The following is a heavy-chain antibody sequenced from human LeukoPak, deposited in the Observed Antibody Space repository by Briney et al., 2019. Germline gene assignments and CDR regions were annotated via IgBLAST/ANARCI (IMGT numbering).Heavy chain of an antibody. V-gene: IGHV4-61*02. J-gene: IGHJ4*02. Sequence: PSQTLSLTCTVSGGSISSGSYYWSWIRQPAGKGLEWIGRIYTSGSTNYNPSLKSRVTISVDTSKNQFSLKLSSVTAADTAVYYCARNEGVHSSSWYVDYWGQRTLVTVSS. CDR3: ARNEGVHSSSWYVDY. D-gene: IGHD6-13*01. CDR1: GGSISSGSYY. CDR2: IYTSGST.